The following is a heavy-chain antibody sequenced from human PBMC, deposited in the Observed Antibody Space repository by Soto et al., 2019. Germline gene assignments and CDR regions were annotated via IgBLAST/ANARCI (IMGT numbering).Heavy chain of an antibody. V-gene: IGHV3-74*01. CDR2: INSDGSST. Sequence: GGSLRLSCAASGFTFSSYWMHWVRQAPGKGLVWVSRINSDGSSTSYADSVKGRFTISRDNAKNTLYLQMNSLRAEDTAVYYCAKDGLEQWLIQAGHFDNWGQGTQVTVSS. D-gene: IGHD6-19*01. CDR1: GFTFSSYW. CDR3: AKDGLEQWLIQAGHFDN. J-gene: IGHJ4*02.